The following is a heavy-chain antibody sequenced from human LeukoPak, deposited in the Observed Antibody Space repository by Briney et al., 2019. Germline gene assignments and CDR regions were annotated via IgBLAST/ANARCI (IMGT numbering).Heavy chain of an antibody. V-gene: IGHV1-69*04. D-gene: IGHD3-22*01. J-gene: IGHJ4*02. CDR2: IIPIFGIA. CDR3: AREGSYYDSSGSYDY. CDR1: GGTFSSYA. Sequence: ASVKVSCKASGGTFSSYAISWVRQAPGQGLEWMGRIIPIFGIANYAQKFQGRVTITADKSTSTAYMELSSPRSEDTAVYYCAREGSYYDSSGSYDYWGQGTLVTVSS.